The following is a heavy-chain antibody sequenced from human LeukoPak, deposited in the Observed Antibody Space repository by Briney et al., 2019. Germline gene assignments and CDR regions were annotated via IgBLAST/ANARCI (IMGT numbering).Heavy chain of an antibody. V-gene: IGHV3-23*01. Sequence: GSLRLSCAASGITFSNYAMSWVRQAPGKGLEWVSIIGYRGGSIYYAYSVKGRFTISRDNSKNTLSLQMNGLRPEDTAVYYCAKASSHYYGAGSYIWGQGTLVTVSS. CDR3: AKASSHYYGAGSYI. CDR2: IGYRGGSI. CDR1: GITFSNYA. J-gene: IGHJ4*02. D-gene: IGHD3-10*01.